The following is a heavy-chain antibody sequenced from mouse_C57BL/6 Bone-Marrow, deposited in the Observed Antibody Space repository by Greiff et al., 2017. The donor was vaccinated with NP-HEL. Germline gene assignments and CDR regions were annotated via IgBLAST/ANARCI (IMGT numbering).Heavy chain of an antibody. CDR2: IYPRSGNT. CDR3: ARSDYGSSYYAMYY. J-gene: IGHJ4*01. CDR1: GYTFTSYG. Sequence: VQLQQSGAELARPGASVKLSCKASGYTFTSYGISWVKQRTGQGLEWIGEIYPRSGNTYYNEKFKGKATLTADKSSSTAYMVLRSLTSEDSAVYFCARSDYGSSYYAMYYWGQGTSVTVSS. D-gene: IGHD1-1*01. V-gene: IGHV1-81*01.